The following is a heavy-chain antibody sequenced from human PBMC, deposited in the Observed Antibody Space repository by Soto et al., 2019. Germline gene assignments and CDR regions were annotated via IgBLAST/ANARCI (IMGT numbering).Heavy chain of an antibody. CDR3: ARNQDRGNFNWFDP. Sequence: SETLSLTCTVSGGSISSGGYYWSWIRQHPGKGLEWIGYIYYSGSTYYNPSLKNRVTISVDTSKNQFSLKLSSVTAADTAVYYCARNQDRGNFNWFDPWGQGTLVTVSS. V-gene: IGHV4-31*03. CDR2: IYYSGST. CDR1: GGSISSGGYY. J-gene: IGHJ5*02.